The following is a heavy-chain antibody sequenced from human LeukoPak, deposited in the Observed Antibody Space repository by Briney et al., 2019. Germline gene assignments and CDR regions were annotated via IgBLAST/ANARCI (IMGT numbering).Heavy chain of an antibody. CDR2: IYSGGDT. CDR3: AKERSLEIAVAGTIFDY. V-gene: IGHV3-66*01. CDR1: GFTFSSYA. D-gene: IGHD6-19*01. J-gene: IGHJ4*02. Sequence: GGSLRLSCAASGFTFSSYAMSWVRQAPGKGLEWVSVIYSGGDTYYADSVKGRFTISRDNSKNMIYLEMSSLKAEDTAVYYCAKERSLEIAVAGTIFDYWGQGTLVTVSS.